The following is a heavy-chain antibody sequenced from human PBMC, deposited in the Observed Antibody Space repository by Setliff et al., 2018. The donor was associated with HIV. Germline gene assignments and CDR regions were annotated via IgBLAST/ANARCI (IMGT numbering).Heavy chain of an antibody. V-gene: IGHV1-3*01. Sequence: ASVKVSCKASGYTFTSYAMIWVRQAPGQGLEWMGWISVYNGGTNYAQKFQGRVTITSDTSASTAYMELSSLRSEDTAVYYCARQRAGPDYWGQGALVTVSS. CDR1: GYTFTSYA. J-gene: IGHJ4*02. CDR2: ISVYNGGT. CDR3: ARQRAGPDY.